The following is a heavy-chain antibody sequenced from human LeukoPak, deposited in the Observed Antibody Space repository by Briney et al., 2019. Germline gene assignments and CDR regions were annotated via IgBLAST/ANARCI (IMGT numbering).Heavy chain of an antibody. D-gene: IGHD4-17*01. J-gene: IGHJ4*02. Sequence: GESLKISCRFSGFDFTRDWIGWVRLMPGKGLEWMGIIFPDDSDTRYSPSFQGQVTLSAVKSTSTAYLQWSSLKASDTAIYYCARREPTTVTAFDYWGQGTLVTVSS. CDR2: IFPDDSDT. V-gene: IGHV5-51*01. CDR1: GFDFTRDW. CDR3: ARREPTTVTAFDY.